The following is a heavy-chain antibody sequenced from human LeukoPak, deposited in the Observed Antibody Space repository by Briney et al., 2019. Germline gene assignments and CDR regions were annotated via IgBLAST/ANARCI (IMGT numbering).Heavy chain of an antibody. Sequence: GEPLKISCQGSGYTFTTYWIAWVRQMPGKGLEWMGIIYPGDSEIRYSPSFQGQVTISVDKSINTAYLQWNSLKASDTAMYYCARRFGAGIKYYLDYWGQGTLVTVSS. CDR3: ARRFGAGIKYYLDY. J-gene: IGHJ4*02. CDR1: GYTFTTYW. D-gene: IGHD3-10*01. V-gene: IGHV5-51*01. CDR2: IYPGDSEI.